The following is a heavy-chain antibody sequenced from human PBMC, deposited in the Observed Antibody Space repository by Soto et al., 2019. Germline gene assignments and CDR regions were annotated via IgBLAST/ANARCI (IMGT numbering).Heavy chain of an antibody. CDR3: ARTCDYDGAYFLVRPLECYVDL. D-gene: IGHD3-22*01. J-gene: IGHJ2*01. V-gene: IGHV1-18*01. Sequence: QLQLVQSGAEVKKPGASVRVSCKASGYTFTNYAITWVRQAPGQGLEWMGWISPNNGNTNYAQKLQGRVTMTTDTSTSTVYMELRCLSSDDTALYYCARTCDYDGAYFLVRPLECYVDLWGRGTLVTVSS. CDR2: ISPNNGNT. CDR1: GYTFTNYA.